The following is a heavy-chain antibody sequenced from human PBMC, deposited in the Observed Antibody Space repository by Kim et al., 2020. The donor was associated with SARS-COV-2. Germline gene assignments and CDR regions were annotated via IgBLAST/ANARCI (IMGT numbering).Heavy chain of an antibody. D-gene: IGHD5-18*01. Sequence: SVKVSCKASGGTFSSYAISWVRQAPGQGLEGMGGIIPIFGKANYAQKFQGRVTITANESTSTAYMELSNLKSEDTAVYYCARNLRQDTALVIPYYYYGM. V-gene: IGHV1-69*13. CDR1: GGTFSSYA. J-gene: IGHJ6*01. CDR3: ARNLRQDTALVIPYYYYGM. CDR2: IIPIFGKA.